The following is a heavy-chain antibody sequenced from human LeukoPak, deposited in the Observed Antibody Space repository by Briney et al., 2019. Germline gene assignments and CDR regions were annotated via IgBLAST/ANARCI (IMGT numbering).Heavy chain of an antibody. CDR2: IYPGDSDT. CDR1: GYSFTSYW. V-gene: IGHV5-51*01. Sequence: KISCKGSGYSFTSYWIGWVRPMPGKGLEWVGIIYPGDSDTRYSPSFQGQVTISADKSISTAYLQWSSLKASDTAMYYCARHAPYSSSWYRYYYYGMDVWGQGTTVTVSS. D-gene: IGHD6-13*01. CDR3: ARHAPYSSSWYRYYYYGMDV. J-gene: IGHJ6*02.